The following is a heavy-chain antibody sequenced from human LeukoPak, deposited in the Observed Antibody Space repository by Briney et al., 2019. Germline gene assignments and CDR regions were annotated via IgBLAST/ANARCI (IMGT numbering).Heavy chain of an antibody. CDR3: ARNLPGKYFDL. D-gene: IGHD3-10*01. V-gene: IGHV3-23*01. Sequence: QSGGPVSLSRAPSGFTFIHYAMSGVRAAPGEGLEGVSTIGTSGDTYYADSVKGRFTISRDNPKNTMYVHMNSLRAEDTAIYFCARNLPGKYFDLWGRGTLVTVSS. CDR2: IGTSGDT. CDR1: GFTFIHYA. J-gene: IGHJ2*01.